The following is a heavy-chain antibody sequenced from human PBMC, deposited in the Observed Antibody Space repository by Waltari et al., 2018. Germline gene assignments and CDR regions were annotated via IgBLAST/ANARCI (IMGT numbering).Heavy chain of an antibody. V-gene: IGHV3-30-3*01. CDR3: ARGVYGSGSSPFDY. Sequence: VRQAPGKGLEWVAVISYDGSNKYYADSVKGRFTISRDNSKNTLYLQMNSLRAEDTAVYYCARGVYGSGSSPFDYWGQGTLVTVSS. D-gene: IGHD3-10*01. CDR2: ISYDGSNK. J-gene: IGHJ4*02.